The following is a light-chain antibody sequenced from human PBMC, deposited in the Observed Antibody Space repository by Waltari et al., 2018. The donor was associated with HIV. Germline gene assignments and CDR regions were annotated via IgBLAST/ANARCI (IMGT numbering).Light chain of an antibody. CDR1: QSICSW. Sequence: DIQMTHSPSTLSASVGDRVTITCRASQSICSWLAWYQQKPGKAPKLLIYKAPSLESGVPSRVSGSGSGTEFTLTISSLQPDDFATYYCQQYNSYSRTFGQGTKVEIK. J-gene: IGKJ1*01. V-gene: IGKV1-5*03. CDR3: QQYNSYSRT. CDR2: KAP.